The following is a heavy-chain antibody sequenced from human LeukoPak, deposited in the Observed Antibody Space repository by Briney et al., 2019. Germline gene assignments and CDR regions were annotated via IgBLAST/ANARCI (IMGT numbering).Heavy chain of an antibody. V-gene: IGHV3-48*04. CDR1: GFSFRNTW. D-gene: IGHD6-19*01. J-gene: IGHJ5*02. Sequence: GGSLRLSCTASGFSFRNTWMSWVRQAPGKGLEWISYISSSSTTLYYADSVKGRFTISRDNGRNSLYLQMNSLTVEDTAVYYCAREGEQWSEPYNWFDPWGQGTLVTVSS. CDR2: ISSSSTTL. CDR3: AREGEQWSEPYNWFDP.